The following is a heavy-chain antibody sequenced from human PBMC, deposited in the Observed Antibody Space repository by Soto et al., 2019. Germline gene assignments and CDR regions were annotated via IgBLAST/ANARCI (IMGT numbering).Heavy chain of an antibody. CDR3: ARQYCGGHCHLDY. CDR2: IKQGGSEK. Sequence: EVQLVESGGGLVQPGGSLRLSCAASGFTFSSYGMSWVRQAPGKGLEWVSNIKQGGSEKYYVDSVKGRFTISRDNAKRPLYMQMNSLRAEDTAVYYCARQYCGGHCHLDYWAKGPLVTVS. D-gene: IGHD2-21*02. V-gene: IGHV3-7*01. CDR1: GFTFSSYG. J-gene: IGHJ4*02.